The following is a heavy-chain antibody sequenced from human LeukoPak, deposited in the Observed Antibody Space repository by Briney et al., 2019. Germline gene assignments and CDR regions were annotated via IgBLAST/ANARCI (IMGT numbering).Heavy chain of an antibody. V-gene: IGHV4-59*01. J-gene: IGHJ6*03. D-gene: IGHD4-17*01. CDR1: GGSISSYY. CDR3: ARVGGHGDYSTYYYYYMDV. Sequence: SETLSLTCTVSGGSISSYYWSWIRQPPGKGLEWIGYIYYSGSTNYNPSLKSRVTISVDTSKNQFSLKLSSVTAADTAVYYCARVGGHGDYSTYYYYYMDVWGKGTTVTVSS. CDR2: IYYSGST.